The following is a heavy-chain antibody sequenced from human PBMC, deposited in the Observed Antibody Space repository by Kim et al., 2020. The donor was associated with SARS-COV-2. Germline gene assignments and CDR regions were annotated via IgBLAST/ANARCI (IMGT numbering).Heavy chain of an antibody. D-gene: IGHD3-9*01. V-gene: IGHV4-39*07. Sequence: YNPSPTSRVTISVDTSKNQFSLKLSSVTAADTAVYYCARESYDILTGYANWGQGTLVTVSS. J-gene: IGHJ4*02. CDR3: ARESYDILTGYAN.